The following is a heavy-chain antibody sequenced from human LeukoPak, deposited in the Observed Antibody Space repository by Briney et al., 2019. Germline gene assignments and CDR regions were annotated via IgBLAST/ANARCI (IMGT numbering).Heavy chain of an antibody. V-gene: IGHV1-69*01. Sequence: SVKVSCKASGGTFSSYAISWVRQAPGQGLEWMGGIIPNFGTANYAQKFQGRVTITADESTSTAYMELSSLRSEDTAVYYCARVIGSGSYWDSDYYGMDVWGQGTTVTVSS. J-gene: IGHJ6*02. CDR1: GGTFSSYA. CDR2: IIPNFGTA. D-gene: IGHD3-10*01. CDR3: ARVIGSGSYWDSDYYGMDV.